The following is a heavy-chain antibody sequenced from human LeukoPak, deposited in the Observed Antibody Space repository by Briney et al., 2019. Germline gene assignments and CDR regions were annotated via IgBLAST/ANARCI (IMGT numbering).Heavy chain of an antibody. Sequence: SVKVSCKASGGTFSSYAISWVRQAPGQGLEWMGGIIPIFGTANYAQKFQGRVTITTDESTSTAYMELSSLRSEDTAVYYCARLTHDYSNYVGWFDPWGQGTLVTVSS. CDR2: IIPIFGTA. V-gene: IGHV1-69*05. J-gene: IGHJ5*02. CDR1: GGTFSSYA. D-gene: IGHD4-11*01. CDR3: ARLTHDYSNYVGWFDP.